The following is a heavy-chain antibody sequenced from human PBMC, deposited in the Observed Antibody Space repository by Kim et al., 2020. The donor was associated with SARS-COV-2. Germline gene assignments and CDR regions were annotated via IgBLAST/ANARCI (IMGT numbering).Heavy chain of an antibody. CDR3: AKDHRYSSSWYGYLDY. J-gene: IGHJ4*02. D-gene: IGHD6-13*01. V-gene: IGHV3-30*18. CDR2: ISYDGSNK. CDR1: GFTFSSYG. Sequence: GGSLRLSCAASGFTFSSYGMHWVRQAPGKGLEWVAVISYDGSNKYYADSVKGRFTISRDNSKNTLYLQMNSLRAEDTAVYYCAKDHRYSSSWYGYLDYWGQGTLVTVSS.